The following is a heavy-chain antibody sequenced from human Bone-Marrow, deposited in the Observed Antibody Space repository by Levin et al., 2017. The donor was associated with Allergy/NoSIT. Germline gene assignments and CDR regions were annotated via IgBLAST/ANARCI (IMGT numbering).Heavy chain of an antibody. D-gene: IGHD5-18*01. Sequence: SETLSLTCTVSGVSITSNDYYWVWIRQPPGKGLEWIGSVYYSGTTFYSPSLKSRVTISLDTSENQFSLRLRSVTAADTAVYFCATHVIQTATDYWGQGMLVTVSS. V-gene: IGHV4-39*01. CDR1: GVSITSNDYY. CDR3: ATHVIQTATDY. J-gene: IGHJ4*02. CDR2: VYYSGTT.